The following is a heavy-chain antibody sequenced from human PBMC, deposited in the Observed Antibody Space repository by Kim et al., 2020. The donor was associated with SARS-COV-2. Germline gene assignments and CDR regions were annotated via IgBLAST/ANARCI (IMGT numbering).Heavy chain of an antibody. Sequence: SVKVSCKASGGTFSSYAISWVRQAPGQGLEWMGGIIPIFGTANYAQKFQGRVTITADESTSTAYMELSSLRSEDTAVYYCAREGRVDDIVVVPAANGFDYWGQGTLVTVSS. J-gene: IGHJ4*02. CDR3: AREGRVDDIVVVPAANGFDY. V-gene: IGHV1-69*13. CDR2: IIPIFGTA. D-gene: IGHD2-2*01. CDR1: GGTFSSYA.